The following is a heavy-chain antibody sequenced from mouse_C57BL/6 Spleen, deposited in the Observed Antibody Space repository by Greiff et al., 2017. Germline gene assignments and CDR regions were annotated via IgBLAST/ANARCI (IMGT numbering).Heavy chain of an antibody. CDR3: AREGYDLLAY. CDR2: ISYDGSN. V-gene: IGHV3-6*01. J-gene: IGHJ3*01. D-gene: IGHD2-2*01. Sequence: EVKLEESGPGLVKPSQSLSLTCSVTGYSITSGYYWNWIRQFPGNKLEWMGYISYDGSNNYNPSINNRISIPRDTSKNQFFLKLNSVTTEVTATYYCAREGYDLLAYWGQGTLVTVSA. CDR1: GYSITSGYY.